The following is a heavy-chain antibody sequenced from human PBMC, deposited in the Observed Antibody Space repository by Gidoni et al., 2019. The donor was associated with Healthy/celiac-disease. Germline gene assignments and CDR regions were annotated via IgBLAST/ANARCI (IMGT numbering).Heavy chain of an antibody. CDR1: GFTVPSTY. J-gene: IGHJ6*02. Sequence: EVQLVESGGGLVQPGGSMGLSRAASGFTVPSTYMSLVRQAPGKALEWVSVICSGGSTYYADSVKGRFTISRHNSKNTLYLQMNSLRAEDTAVYYCARAPKGAYYDSSGYYQGADYYGMDVWGQGTTVTVSS. D-gene: IGHD3-22*01. V-gene: IGHV3-53*04. CDR2: ICSGGST. CDR3: ARAPKGAYYDSSGYYQGADYYGMDV.